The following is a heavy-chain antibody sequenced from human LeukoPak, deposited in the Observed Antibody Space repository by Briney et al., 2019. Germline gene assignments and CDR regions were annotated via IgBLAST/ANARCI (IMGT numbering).Heavy chain of an antibody. J-gene: IGHJ6*02. Sequence: GGFLRLSCAASGLTFSSYAMSWVRQAPGKGLEWVSSISGSGGSTYYADSVKGRFTISRDNSQNTLYLQMNSLRAEDTAVYYCAKDRSGGGDYYFGMDVWGPGTTVTVSS. CDR2: ISGSGGST. V-gene: IGHV3-23*01. CDR3: AKDRSGGGDYYFGMDV. D-gene: IGHD6-19*01. CDR1: GLTFSSYA.